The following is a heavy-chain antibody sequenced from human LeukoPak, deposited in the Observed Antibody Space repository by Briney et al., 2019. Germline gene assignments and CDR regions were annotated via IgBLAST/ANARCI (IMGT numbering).Heavy chain of an antibody. CDR1: GGSISGYY. D-gene: IGHD1-14*01. V-gene: IGHV4-59*08. Sequence: SETLSLTCTVCGGSISGYYWNWIAQSPGKGLEWIAYIHYSGSTHYNPSLKSRVSISLDTSKNQFSLILSSVTATDTAVYYCARFSGTTWAFDLWGQGTLVAVSS. CDR2: IHYSGST. CDR3: ARFSGTTWAFDL. J-gene: IGHJ4*02.